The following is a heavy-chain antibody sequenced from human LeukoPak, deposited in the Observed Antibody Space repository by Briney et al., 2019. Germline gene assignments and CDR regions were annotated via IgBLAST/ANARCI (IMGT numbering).Heavy chain of an antibody. D-gene: IGHD3-22*01. Sequence: TSETLSLTCTVSGGSISSSYWSWIRQPPGRGLEWIGYTSHSGSTNYKPSLKSRVSISVDTSKNQLSLKLTSVTAADTAMYYCTRGYYDARGDSNPFDIWGQGTMVTVSS. CDR3: TRGYYDARGDSNPFDI. V-gene: IGHV4-59*01. CDR2: TSHSGST. J-gene: IGHJ3*02. CDR1: GGSISSSY.